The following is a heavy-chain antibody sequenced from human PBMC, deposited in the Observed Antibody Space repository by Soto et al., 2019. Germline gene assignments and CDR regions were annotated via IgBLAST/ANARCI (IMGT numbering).Heavy chain of an antibody. CDR2: FSAMLATP. CDR3: ARGAMADFDY. CDR1: GGTLGSNG. V-gene: IGHV1-69*13. J-gene: IGHJ4*02. D-gene: IGHD5-18*01. Sequence: SAKVSCKDSGGTLGSNGIAWVRQENGQGLEWMGGFSAMLATPTYAKKAQGRATITADESLTSSYLELRSLRSEDTAVYFCARGAMADFDYWVQGTVV.